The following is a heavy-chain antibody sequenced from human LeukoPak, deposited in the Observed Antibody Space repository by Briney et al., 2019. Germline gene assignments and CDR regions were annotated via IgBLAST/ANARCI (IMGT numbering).Heavy chain of an antibody. Sequence: PSETLSLTCAVSGGSINTYYWGWIRQPPGKGLEWIGSIYYSGSTYYNPSLKSRVTISVDTSKNQFSLKLSSVTAADTAVYYCARHQAPYYDFWSGRDPNDAFDIWGQGTMVTVSS. J-gene: IGHJ3*02. CDR1: GGSINTYY. CDR2: IYYSGST. D-gene: IGHD3-3*01. CDR3: ARHQAPYYDFWSGRDPNDAFDI. V-gene: IGHV4-39*01.